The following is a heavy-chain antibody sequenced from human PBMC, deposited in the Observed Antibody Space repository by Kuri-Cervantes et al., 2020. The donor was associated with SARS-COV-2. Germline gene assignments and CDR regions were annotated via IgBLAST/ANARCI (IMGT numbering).Heavy chain of an antibody. V-gene: IGHV1-8*02. Sequence: ASVKVSCKASGYIFTDYDFNWLRQASGQGLEWLGWMNPHSENTGYAQKFQGRVIMTKNTSISTAYMELTSLRSEDTAVYYCARGLLWGFLLRDWGQGTLVTVSS. J-gene: IGHJ4*02. CDR3: ARGLLWGFLLRD. CDR1: GYIFTDYD. CDR2: MNPHSENT. D-gene: IGHD7-27*01.